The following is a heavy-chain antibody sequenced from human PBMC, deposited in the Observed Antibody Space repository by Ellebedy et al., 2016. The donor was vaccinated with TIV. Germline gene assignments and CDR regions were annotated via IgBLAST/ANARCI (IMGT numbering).Heavy chain of an antibody. J-gene: IGHJ3*01. CDR1: GFAFTSYP. CDR2: ISPDGSQE. CDR3: ASDGSAWLGGTFDF. D-gene: IGHD3-10*01. V-gene: IGHV3-30*04. Sequence: GGSLRLXXAASGFAFTSYPMHWVRQAPGKGLEWVAVISPDGSQEAYADSVRGRFTISRDNIKKTIFLQMNAVEFGDTAVYYCASDGSAWLGGTFDFWGQGT.